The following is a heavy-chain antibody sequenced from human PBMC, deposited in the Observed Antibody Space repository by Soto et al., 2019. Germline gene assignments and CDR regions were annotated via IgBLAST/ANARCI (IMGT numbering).Heavy chain of an antibody. D-gene: IGHD2-15*01. V-gene: IGHV3-48*02. CDR1: EFTFSSYS. Sequence: GGSLRLSCASSEFTFSSYSMYWVRQAPGKGLECVSYISSSSSTIYYADSVKGRFTISRDNAKNSLYLQMNSLRDEDTAVYYCAREGGRLNWFDPWGQGTLVTVSS. J-gene: IGHJ5*02. CDR2: ISSSSSTI. CDR3: AREGGRLNWFDP.